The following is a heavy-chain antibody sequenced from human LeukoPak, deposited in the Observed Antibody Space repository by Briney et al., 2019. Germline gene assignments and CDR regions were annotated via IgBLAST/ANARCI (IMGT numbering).Heavy chain of an antibody. J-gene: IGHJ4*02. CDR2: IGGSGTTT. Sequence: GGSLRLSCAASGFTFSSYGMIWVRQAPGKGLEWVSAIGGSGTTTYYADSVKGRFTISRDNSKNTMYLQMNSLRAEDTAVYYCARSTLTVTNADYWGQGTLVTVSS. D-gene: IGHD4-17*01. CDR3: ARSTLTVTNADY. CDR1: GFTFSSYG. V-gene: IGHV3-23*01.